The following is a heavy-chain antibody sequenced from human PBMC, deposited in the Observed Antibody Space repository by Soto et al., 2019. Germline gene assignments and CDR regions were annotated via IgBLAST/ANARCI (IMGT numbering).Heavy chain of an antibody. D-gene: IGHD2-15*01. CDR3: ARTGCSRGPCPLDY. CDR1: GVTFNDYY. V-gene: IGHV3-11*05. CDR2: ISSDSTYI. J-gene: IGHJ4*02. Sequence: QVALVESGGGLVKPGGSLRLSCAVSGVTFNDYYMGWIRQAPGKGREWVSYISSDSTYIKYADSVQGRFTNARDNAKKPLYLDMNSLRVEDTAVYYCARTGCSRGPCPLDYWGQGTLVTVSS.